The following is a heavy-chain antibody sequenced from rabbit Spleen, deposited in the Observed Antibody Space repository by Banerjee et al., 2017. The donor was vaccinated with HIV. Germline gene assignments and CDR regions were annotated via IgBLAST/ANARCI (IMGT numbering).Heavy chain of an antibody. CDR3: ASAYYTNIGLQL. CDR1: GIDFSSNYW. V-gene: IGHV1S45*01. J-gene: IGHJ4*01. CDR2: ILTGSGST. D-gene: IGHD8-1*01. Sequence: QQQLEESGGGLVKPGGTLTLTCKASGIDFSSNYWMCWVRQAPGKGLELIACILTGSGSTYYASWAKGRFTISKTSSTTVTLQMTSLTAADTATYFCASAYYTNIGLQLWGPGTLVTVS.